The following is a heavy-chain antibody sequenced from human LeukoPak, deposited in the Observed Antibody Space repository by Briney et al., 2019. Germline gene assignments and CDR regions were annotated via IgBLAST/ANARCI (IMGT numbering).Heavy chain of an antibody. Sequence: QPGASLRLSCAASGFTFSSYWMSWVRQAPGKGLEWVANIKQDGSEKYYVDSVKGRFTISRDNAKNSLYLQMNSLRAEDTAVYYCARDNSSSWYGSDYWGQGTLVTVSS. CDR3: ARDNSSSWYGSDY. J-gene: IGHJ4*02. CDR2: IKQDGSEK. CDR1: GFTFSSYW. V-gene: IGHV3-7*03. D-gene: IGHD6-13*01.